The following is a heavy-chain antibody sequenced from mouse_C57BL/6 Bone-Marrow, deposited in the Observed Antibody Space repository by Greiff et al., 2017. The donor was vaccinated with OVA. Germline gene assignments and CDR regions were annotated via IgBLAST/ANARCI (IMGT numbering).Heavy chain of an antibody. CDR1: GYSITSGYY. D-gene: IGHD3-2*01. CDR3: AKGATAYYFDY. Sequence: DVKLVESGPGLVKPSQSLSLTCSVTGYSITSGYYWNWIRQFPGNKLEWMGYISYDGSNNYNPSLKNRISITRDTSKNQFFLKLNSVTTEDTATYYCAKGATAYYFDYWGQGTTLTVSS. V-gene: IGHV3-6*01. J-gene: IGHJ2*01. CDR2: ISYDGSN.